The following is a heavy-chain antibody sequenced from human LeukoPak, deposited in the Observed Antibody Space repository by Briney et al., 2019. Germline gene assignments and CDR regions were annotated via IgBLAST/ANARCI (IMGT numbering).Heavy chain of an antibody. V-gene: IGHV1-24*01. CDR3: AREPPGDFWSGHDAFDI. Sequence: ASVKVSCKVSGYTLTELSMHWVRQAPGKGLEWMGGFDPEDGETIYAQKFQGRVTMTEDTSTDTAYMELSSLRSEDTAVYYCAREPPGDFWSGHDAFDIWGQGTMVTVSS. CDR2: FDPEDGET. D-gene: IGHD3-3*01. J-gene: IGHJ3*02. CDR1: GYTLTELS.